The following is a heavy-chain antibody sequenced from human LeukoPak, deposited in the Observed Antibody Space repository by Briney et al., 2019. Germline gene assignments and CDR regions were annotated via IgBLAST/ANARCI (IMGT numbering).Heavy chain of an antibody. D-gene: IGHD3-3*01. Sequence: GGSLRLSCAASGFTFSTYWMHWVRQAPGKGLVWVSRINTDGSSTRYADSVEGRFTISRDNAKNTLYLQMNSLRVEDTAVYYCARAASQDFWSAYDYWGQGTLVTVSS. CDR1: GFTFSTYW. V-gene: IGHV3-74*01. J-gene: IGHJ4*02. CDR3: ARAASQDFWSAYDY. CDR2: INTDGSST.